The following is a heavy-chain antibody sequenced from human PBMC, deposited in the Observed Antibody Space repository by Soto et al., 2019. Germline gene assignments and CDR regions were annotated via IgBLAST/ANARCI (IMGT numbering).Heavy chain of an antibody. D-gene: IGHD2-15*01. J-gene: IGHJ4*02. CDR3: ARSIGYCSGGSCSYFDY. Sequence: ASVKVSCKASGGTFSSYTISWVRQAPGQGLEWMGGIIPILGIANYAQKFQGRVTITADKSTSTAYMELSSLRSEDTAVYYCARSIGYCSGGSCSYFDYWGQGTLVTVSS. V-gene: IGHV1-69*10. CDR2: IIPILGIA. CDR1: GGTFSSYT.